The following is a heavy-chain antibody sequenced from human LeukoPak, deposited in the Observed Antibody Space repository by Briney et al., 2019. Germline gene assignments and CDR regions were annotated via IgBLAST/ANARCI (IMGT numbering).Heavy chain of an antibody. Sequence: ASVKVSCKASGYTFTGYYMHWVRQAPGQGLEWMGWINPNSGGTNYAQMFQGRVTMTRDTSISTAYMELSRLRSDDTAVYYCARDLVDCSSTSCLDYWGQGTLVTVSS. CDR2: INPNSGGT. J-gene: IGHJ4*02. V-gene: IGHV1-2*02. CDR3: ARDLVDCSSTSCLDY. D-gene: IGHD2-2*01. CDR1: GYTFTGYY.